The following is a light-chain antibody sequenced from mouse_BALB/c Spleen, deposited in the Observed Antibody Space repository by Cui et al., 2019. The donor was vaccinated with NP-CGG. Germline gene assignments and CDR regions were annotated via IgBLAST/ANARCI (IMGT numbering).Light chain of an antibody. CDR3: ALWYSNHWV. J-gene: IGLJ1*01. CDR1: IGAVTTSNY. V-gene: IGLV1*01. CDR2: GTN. Sequence: QAVGTQESALTTSPGETVTLTCRSSIGAVTTSNYANWVQEKPDHLFTGLIGGTNNRAPGVPARFSGSLIGDKAALTITGAQTEDEAIYFCALWYSNHWVFGGGTKLTVL.